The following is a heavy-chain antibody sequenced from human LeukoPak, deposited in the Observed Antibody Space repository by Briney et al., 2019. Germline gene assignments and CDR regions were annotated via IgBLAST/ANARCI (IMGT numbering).Heavy chain of an antibody. V-gene: IGHV1-18*01. D-gene: IGHD2-2*01. J-gene: IGHJ6*02. CDR1: GYTFTSYG. CDR2: ISAYNGNT. CDR3: ARDGYCSSTICYFGYYYGMDV. Sequence: ASVKVSCKASGYTFTSYGISWVRQAPGQGLEWMGWISAYNGNTNYAQKLQGRVTMTTDTSTSTAYMELRSLRSGDTAVYYCARDGYCSSTICYFGYYYGMDVWGQGTTVTVSS.